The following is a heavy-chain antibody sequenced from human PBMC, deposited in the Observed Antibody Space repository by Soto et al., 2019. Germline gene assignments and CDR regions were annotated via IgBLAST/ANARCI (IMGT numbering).Heavy chain of an antibody. Sequence: PSETLSLTCSVSSDSMNSGGYYWSWIRQHPGKGLEWIGYIAYGGDTYYNPSLRSRVTISADTSENKFSLTLKSVTAADTAVYFCARDFERSAIGPWGQGTSVTVSS. D-gene: IGHD3-9*01. CDR3: ARDFERSAIGP. CDR1: SDSMNSGGYY. J-gene: IGHJ5*02. V-gene: IGHV4-31*03. CDR2: IAYGGDT.